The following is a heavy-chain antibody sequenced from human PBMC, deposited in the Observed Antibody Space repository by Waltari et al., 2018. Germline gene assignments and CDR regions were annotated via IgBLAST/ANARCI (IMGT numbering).Heavy chain of an antibody. CDR1: GFTFSREW. V-gene: IGHV3-7*03. CDR2: VKLDGSER. Sequence: EVQLVESGGGLVQPGGSRRRSCAASGFTFSREWMSWVRQAPGRGLGWVANVKLDGSERSYVDSVKGLFTIFSDDANNSLYLQMNSLRTEDTAVYYCAGRGRMRVGVAAFDYWGQGTLVTVSS. D-gene: IGHD3-22*01. J-gene: IGHJ4*02. CDR3: AGRGRMRVGVAAFDY.